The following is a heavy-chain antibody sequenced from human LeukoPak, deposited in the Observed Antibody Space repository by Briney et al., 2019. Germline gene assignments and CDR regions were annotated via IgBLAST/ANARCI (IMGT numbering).Heavy chain of an antibody. CDR1: GYTFTNNY. CDR3: ARGEGLSIFAVLLT. V-gene: IGHV1-2*02. CDR2: INPKYGGT. D-gene: IGHD3-3*02. Sequence: ASVKLSCKTSGYTFTNNYIHWIRQAPGQGLEWMGWINPKYGGTHYAQEFQERFTITTDTSISTAYMDLRTLESADTAFYYCARGEGLSIFAVLLTWGQGTLVTVSS. J-gene: IGHJ4*02.